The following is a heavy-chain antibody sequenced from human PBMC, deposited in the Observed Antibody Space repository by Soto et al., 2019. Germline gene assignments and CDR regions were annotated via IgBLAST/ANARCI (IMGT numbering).Heavy chain of an antibody. Sequence: PSETLSLTCTVSGGSISSGAYYWSWIRQHPGKGLEWIGHIYNTGITYYNPSLKSRVTISVDTSKNQFSLNLSSVTAADTAVYYCARRGYSYGMFDYWGRGTLVTVSS. CDR1: GGSISSGAYY. D-gene: IGHD5-18*01. V-gene: IGHV4-31*03. CDR3: ARRGYSYGMFDY. CDR2: IYNTGIT. J-gene: IGHJ4*02.